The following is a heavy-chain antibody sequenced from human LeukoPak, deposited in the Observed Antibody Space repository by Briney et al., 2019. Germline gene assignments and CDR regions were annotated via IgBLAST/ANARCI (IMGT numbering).Heavy chain of an antibody. V-gene: IGHV3-23*01. Sequence: GESLKISCAASGFTFSIYAMSWVRQAPGKGLEWVSSISDSRGDTNYAASVKGRFTISRDNYKNTLYLQMNSLRADDTAVYYCAKDRNSFGSGGSDYWGQGTLVTVSS. D-gene: IGHD3-10*01. CDR2: ISDSRGDT. J-gene: IGHJ4*02. CDR3: AKDRNSFGSGGSDY. CDR1: GFTFSIYA.